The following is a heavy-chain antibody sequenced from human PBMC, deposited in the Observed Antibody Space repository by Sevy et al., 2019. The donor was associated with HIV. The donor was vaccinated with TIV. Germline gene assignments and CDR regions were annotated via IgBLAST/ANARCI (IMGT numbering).Heavy chain of an antibody. CDR1: GFTFDDYT. V-gene: IGHV3-43*01. Sequence: GGSLRLSCAASGFTFDDYTMHWVRQAPGKGLEWVSLISWDGGSTYYADSVKGRFTISRDNSKNSLYLQMISLRTEDTALYYCAKEFVYGKNSSGWYVDYYGMDVWGQGTTVTVSS. CDR3: AKEFVYGKNSSGWYVDYYGMDV. CDR2: ISWDGGST. D-gene: IGHD6-19*01. J-gene: IGHJ6*02.